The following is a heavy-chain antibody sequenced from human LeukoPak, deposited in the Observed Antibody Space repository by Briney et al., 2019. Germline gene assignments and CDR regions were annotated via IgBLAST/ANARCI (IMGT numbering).Heavy chain of an antibody. V-gene: IGHV3-74*01. CDR3: ARAGASGWYAAGWFDP. CDR1: GFPFNNYW. J-gene: IGHJ5*02. D-gene: IGHD6-19*01. Sequence: PGGSLRLSCAASGFPFNNYWMHWVRQAPGKGLVLVSSINTDGRTTKYAASVQGRFTISRDNAKNTLYLQMNSLRDDDTAVYYCARAGASGWYAAGWFDPWGQGTLVTVSS. CDR2: INTDGRTT.